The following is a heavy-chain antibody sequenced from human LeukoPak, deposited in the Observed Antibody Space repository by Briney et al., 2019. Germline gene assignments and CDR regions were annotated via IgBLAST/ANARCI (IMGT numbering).Heavy chain of an antibody. J-gene: IGHJ3*02. D-gene: IGHD4-17*01. V-gene: IGHV1-3*01. Sequence: ASVKVSFKASGYTFTSYAMHWVRQAPGQRLEWMGWINAGNGNTKYSQKFQGRVTITRDTSASTAYMELSSLRSEDTAVYYCARDPDPTVRSDAAFDIWGQGTMVTVSS. CDR3: ARDPDPTVRSDAAFDI. CDR2: INAGNGNT. CDR1: GYTFTSYA.